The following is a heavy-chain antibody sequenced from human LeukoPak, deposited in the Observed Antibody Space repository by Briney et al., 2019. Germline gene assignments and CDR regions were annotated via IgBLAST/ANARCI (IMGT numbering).Heavy chain of an antibody. D-gene: IGHD6-13*01. J-gene: IGHJ5*02. CDR1: GFTFSSYW. CDR3: AREQKPAAGTRSWFDP. Sequence: GGSPRLSCAASGFTFSSYWMSWVRQAPGKGLEWVANIKQDGSEKYYVDSVKGRFTISRDNAKNSLYLQMNSLRAEDTAVYYCAREQKPAAGTRSWFDPWGQGTLVTVSS. V-gene: IGHV3-7*01. CDR2: IKQDGSEK.